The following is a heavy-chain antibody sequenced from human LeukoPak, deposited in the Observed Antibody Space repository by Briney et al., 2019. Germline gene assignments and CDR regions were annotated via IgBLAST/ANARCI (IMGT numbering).Heavy chain of an antibody. D-gene: IGHD2-15*01. CDR3: ARGGIVVVVPFDY. Sequence: SETLSLTCAVYGGSFSGYYWSWIRQPPGKGLEWIGEINHSGSTNYNPSLKSRVTISVDTSKNQFSLKLSSVTAADTAVYYCARGGIVVVVPFDYWGQGTLVTVPS. CDR1: GGSFSGYY. V-gene: IGHV4-34*01. CDR2: INHSGST. J-gene: IGHJ4*02.